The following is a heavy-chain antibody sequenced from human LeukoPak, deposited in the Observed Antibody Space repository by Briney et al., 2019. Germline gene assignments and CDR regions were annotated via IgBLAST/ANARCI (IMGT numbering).Heavy chain of an antibody. CDR2: VRYDGSNK. V-gene: IGHV3-30*02. Sequence: PGGSLRLSCAASGFTFSSYGMHWVRQAPGKGLEWVAFVRYDGSNKYYADSVKGRFTISRDNSKNTLYLQMNSLRAEDAAVYYCAKDNYDSSGYYEKYFDYWGQGTLVTVSS. J-gene: IGHJ4*02. CDR1: GFTFSSYG. CDR3: AKDNYDSSGYYEKYFDY. D-gene: IGHD3-22*01.